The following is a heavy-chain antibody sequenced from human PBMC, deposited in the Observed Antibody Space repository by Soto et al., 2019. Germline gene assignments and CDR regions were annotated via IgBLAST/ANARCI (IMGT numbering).Heavy chain of an antibody. CDR3: ARGSAYPAD. CDR2: IWYDGSNK. V-gene: IGHV3-33*01. CDR1: GFTFSSYG. D-gene: IGHD2-2*01. J-gene: IGHJ4*02. Sequence: QVQLVESGGGVVQPGRSLRLSCAASGFTFSSYGMHWVRQAPGKGLEWVAVIWYDGSNKYYADSVKGRFTISRDNSRNTLYLQMNSLRAEDTAVYYCARGSAYPADWGQGTLVTVSS.